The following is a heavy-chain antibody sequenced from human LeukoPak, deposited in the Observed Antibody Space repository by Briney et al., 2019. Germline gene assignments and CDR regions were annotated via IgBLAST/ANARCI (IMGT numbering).Heavy chain of an antibody. Sequence: GASVKVSCKASGYTFTSYGISWVRQAPGQGLEWMGWISAYNGNTNYAQKLQGRVTMTTDTSTSTAYMELRSLRSDDTAVYYCARVGSSVVVVAAHFDYWGQGTLVTVSS. CDR1: GYTFTSYG. D-gene: IGHD2-15*01. CDR2: ISAYNGNT. J-gene: IGHJ4*02. V-gene: IGHV1-18*01. CDR3: ARVGSSVVVVAAHFDY.